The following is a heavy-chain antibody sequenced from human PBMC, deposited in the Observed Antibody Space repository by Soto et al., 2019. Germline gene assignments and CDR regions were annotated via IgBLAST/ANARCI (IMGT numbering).Heavy chain of an antibody. CDR2: INHSGST. J-gene: IGHJ3*02. Sequence: SETLSLTCAVYGGSFSGYYWSWIRQPPGKGLEWIGDINHSGSTNYNPSLKSRVTISVDTSKNQFSLKLSSVTAADTAVYYCARLRRDGYNCAFDIWGQGTMVTVSS. CDR3: ARLRRDGYNCAFDI. D-gene: IGHD5-12*01. CDR1: GGSFSGYY. V-gene: IGHV4-34*09.